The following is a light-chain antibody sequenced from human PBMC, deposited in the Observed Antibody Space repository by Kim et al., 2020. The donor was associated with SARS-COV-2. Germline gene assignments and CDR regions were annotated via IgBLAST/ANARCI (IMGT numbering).Light chain of an antibody. Sequence: GSPGESVTISCTGTRSDVVGYNYVSWYQQHPGKAPKLMIYEVSKRPSGVPDRFSGSKSGNTASLTVSGLQAEDEADYYCSSYAGKVFGTGTKVTVL. J-gene: IGLJ1*01. CDR1: RSDVVGYNY. CDR3: SSYAGKV. CDR2: EVS. V-gene: IGLV2-8*01.